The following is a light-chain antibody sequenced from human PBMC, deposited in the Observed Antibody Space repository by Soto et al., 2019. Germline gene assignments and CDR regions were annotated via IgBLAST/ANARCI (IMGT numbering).Light chain of an antibody. CDR1: SSDVGGYNY. J-gene: IGLJ1*01. CDR3: SSYTSSITPYV. V-gene: IGLV2-14*01. Sequence: LTQPASVSGSPGQSITISCTGTSSDVGGYNYVSWYQQHPGKAPKLMIFEVSNRPSGVPNRFSGSKSVITASLTISGLQAEDEADYYCSSYTSSITPYVFGTGTKVTVL. CDR2: EVS.